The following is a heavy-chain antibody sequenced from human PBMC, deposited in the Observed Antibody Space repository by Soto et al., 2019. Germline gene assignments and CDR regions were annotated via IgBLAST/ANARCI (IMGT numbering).Heavy chain of an antibody. Sequence: LRLSCAASGFTFSSYAMHWVRQAPGKGLEWVAVISYDGSNKYYADSVKGRFTISRDNSKNTLYLQMNSLRAEDTVVYYCATDRGDMIQYYFDYWGQGTLVTVS. J-gene: IGHJ4*02. V-gene: IGHV3-30-3*01. CDR1: GFTFSSYA. CDR3: ATDRGDMIQYYFDY. D-gene: IGHD3-10*01. CDR2: ISYDGSNK.